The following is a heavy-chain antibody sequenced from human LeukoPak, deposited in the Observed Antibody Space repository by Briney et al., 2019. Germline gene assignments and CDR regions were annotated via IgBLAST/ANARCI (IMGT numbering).Heavy chain of an antibody. CDR3: ARDHTAMATYYFDY. Sequence: GGSLRLSCAASGFTFSSYAMLWVRQAPGKGLEWVAVISYDGSNKYYADSVKGRFTISRDNSKNTLYLQMNSLSAEDTAVYYCARDHTAMATYYFDYWGQGTLVTVSS. J-gene: IGHJ4*02. D-gene: IGHD5-18*01. V-gene: IGHV3-30-3*01. CDR1: GFTFSSYA. CDR2: ISYDGSNK.